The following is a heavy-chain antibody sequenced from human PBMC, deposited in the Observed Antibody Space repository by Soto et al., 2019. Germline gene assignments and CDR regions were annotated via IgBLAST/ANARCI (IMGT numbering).Heavy chain of an antibody. CDR1: GGTFSSYT. J-gene: IGHJ3*02. CDR3: ARGRLGYSYGGGAFDI. V-gene: IGHV1-69*02. Sequence: SVKVSCKASGGTFSSYTISWVRQAPGQGLEWMGRIIPILGIANYAQKFQGRVTITADKSTSTAYMELSSLRSEDTAVYYCARGRLGYSYGGGAFDIWGQGTMVTVSS. D-gene: IGHD5-18*01. CDR2: IIPILGIA.